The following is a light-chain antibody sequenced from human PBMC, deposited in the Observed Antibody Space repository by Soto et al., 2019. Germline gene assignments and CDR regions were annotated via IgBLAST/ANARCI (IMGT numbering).Light chain of an antibody. V-gene: IGLV1-44*01. CDR1: DSNIGGNT. J-gene: IGLJ3*02. CDR2: NNN. Sequence: QSVLTQPPSASGTPGQRVTISCSGSDSNIGGNTVNWYQQLPGTAPKLLIYNNNQRPSGVPDRFSGSKSGTSASLAISGLQSEDESDYYCATWDDSLSVWVFGGGTKVTVL. CDR3: ATWDDSLSVWV.